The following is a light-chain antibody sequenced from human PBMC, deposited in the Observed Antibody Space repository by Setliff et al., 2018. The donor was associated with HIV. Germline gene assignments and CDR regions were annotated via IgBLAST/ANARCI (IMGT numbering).Light chain of an antibody. CDR2: DVS. CDR1: SSDIGGFNY. Sequence: QCALTQPASVSGSPGQSITISCTGTSSDIGGFNYVSWYQLHPGKAPKLMIFDVSLRPSGVSNRFSGSKSGNTASLTISGLRAEDEADYFCNSYRSGSPYVFGTGTKVTVL. CDR3: NSYRSGSPYV. J-gene: IGLJ1*01. V-gene: IGLV2-14*01.